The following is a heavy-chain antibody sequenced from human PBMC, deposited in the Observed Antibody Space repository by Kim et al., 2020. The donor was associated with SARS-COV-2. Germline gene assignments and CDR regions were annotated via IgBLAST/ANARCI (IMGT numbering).Heavy chain of an antibody. CDR2: VFYLGST. Sequence: SETLSLTCTVFGDSINDYYWSWIRQSPGKGLEWIGYVFYLGSTNYNPSFRSRVTISVDTSKNQFSLRLTSVTAADTAVYYCARSSSSWNNWFDPWGQGTLVTVSS. V-gene: IGHV4-59*01. CDR3: ARSSSSWNNWFDP. J-gene: IGHJ5*01. CDR1: GDSINDYY. D-gene: IGHD6-13*01.